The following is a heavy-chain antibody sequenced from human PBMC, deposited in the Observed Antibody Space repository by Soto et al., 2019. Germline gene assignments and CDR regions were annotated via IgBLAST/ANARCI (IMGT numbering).Heavy chain of an antibody. J-gene: IGHJ4*02. CDR3: ARSPKGLGNFDY. CDR1: GDSISSGGAYY. V-gene: IGHV4-30-4*01. Sequence: SSETLSLTCAVSGDSISSGGAYYWSWIRQSPGKGLEWIAYIHYSGSTYYNSSLKSRVTMSVDTAKNQFSLKVSSVTAADTAVYYCARSPKGLGNFDYWGQGTLVTVSS. CDR2: IHYSGST. D-gene: IGHD3-10*01.